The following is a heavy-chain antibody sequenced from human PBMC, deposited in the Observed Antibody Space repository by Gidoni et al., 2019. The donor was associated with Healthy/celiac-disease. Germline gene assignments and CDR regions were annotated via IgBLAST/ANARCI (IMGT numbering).Heavy chain of an antibody. V-gene: IGHV3-21*01. J-gene: IGHJ4*02. CDR1: GFTFSSYS. Sequence: EVQLVESGRGLGKPGGSLSLSCAASGFTFSSYSMNWVRQSPGKGLEWVSSISSNSSYIYYADSVKGRFTISRDNAKNSLYLQMNSLRAEDTAVYYCAGDFSTLVGAVDYWGQGTLVTVSS. D-gene: IGHD1-26*01. CDR3: AGDFSTLVGAVDY. CDR2: ISSNSSYI.